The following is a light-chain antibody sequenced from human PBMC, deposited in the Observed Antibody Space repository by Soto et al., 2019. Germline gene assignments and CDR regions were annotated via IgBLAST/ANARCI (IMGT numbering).Light chain of an antibody. V-gene: IGLV2-14*03. CDR2: DIS. J-gene: IGLJ3*02. CDR1: SSDVGGYNY. CDR3: NSYTASRTLV. Sequence: QSALTQPASVSGSPGQSITISCTGTSSDVGGYNYVSWYQQYPGKAPKLIVYDISNRPSGVSNRFSGFKSGNTASLTISGLLAEDEAEYYCNSYTASRTLVFGGGTKLTVL.